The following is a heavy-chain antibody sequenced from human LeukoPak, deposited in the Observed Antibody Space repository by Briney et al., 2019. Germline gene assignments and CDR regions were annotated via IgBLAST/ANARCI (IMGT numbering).Heavy chain of an antibody. CDR3: AMGLGDSSGSYFDY. CDR1: GGTFSSYA. D-gene: IGHD3-22*01. J-gene: IGHJ4*02. V-gene: IGHV1-69*06. CDR2: IIPIFGTA. Sequence: ASVKVSCKASGGTFSSYAISWVRQAPGQGLEWMGGIIPIFGTANYAQKFRGRVTITADKSTRTAYMELSSLRSEDTAVYYCAMGLGDSSGSYFDYWGQGTLVTVSS.